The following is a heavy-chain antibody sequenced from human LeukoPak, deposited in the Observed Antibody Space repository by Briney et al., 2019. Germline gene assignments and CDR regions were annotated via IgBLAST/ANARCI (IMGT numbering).Heavy chain of an antibody. CDR3: AKIDSINEGFDY. V-gene: IGHV3-23*01. Sequence: GGSLRLSCAASGFTFSNAWMTWVRQAPGKGLKWVSTIIGSVGSTYYADSVKGRFTISRDNSKNTLYLQMNSLRAEDTAVYYCAKIDSINEGFDYWGQGTLVTVSS. CDR2: IIGSVGST. J-gene: IGHJ4*02. CDR1: GFTFSNAW. D-gene: IGHD3-3*02.